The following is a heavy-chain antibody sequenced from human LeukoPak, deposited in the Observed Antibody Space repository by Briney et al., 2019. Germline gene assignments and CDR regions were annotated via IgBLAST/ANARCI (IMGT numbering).Heavy chain of an antibody. V-gene: IGHV3-30*03. CDR2: ISYDGSNK. J-gene: IGHJ4*02. CDR1: GFTFSSYG. D-gene: IGHD6-19*01. CDR3: ARARAVAGPFDY. Sequence: GGSLRLSCAASGFTFSSYGMHWVRQAPGKGLEWVAVISYDGSNKYYADSVKGRFTISRDNSKNTLYLQMNSLRAEDTAVYYCARARAVAGPFDYWGQGTLVTVSS.